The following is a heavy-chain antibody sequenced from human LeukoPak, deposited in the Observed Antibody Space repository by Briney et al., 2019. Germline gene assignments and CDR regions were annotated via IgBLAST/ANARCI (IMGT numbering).Heavy chain of an antibody. J-gene: IGHJ4*02. CDR3: ALLIDGIILTGPLRTQPPGGY. CDR1: GGTFSSYA. CDR2: IIPIFGTA. V-gene: IGHV1-69*13. D-gene: IGHD3-9*01. Sequence: GASVKVSCKASGGTFSSYAISWVRQAPGQGLEWMGGIIPIFGTANYAQKFQGRVTITADESTSTAYMELSSLRSEDTAVYYCALLIDGIILTGPLRTQPPGGYWGQGTLVTVSS.